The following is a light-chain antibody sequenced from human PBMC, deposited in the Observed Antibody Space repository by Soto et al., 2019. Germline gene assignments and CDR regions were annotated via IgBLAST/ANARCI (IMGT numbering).Light chain of an antibody. CDR1: QSVSSSH. Sequence: DIVLTQSPGTLSLSPGEGATLSCRASQSVSSSHLAWYQQKPGQAPRLVIYGASSRATGIPDRFSGSASGTDFTLTISRLEPEDFAVYYCQQYGGSPLYTFGQGTPLEIK. CDR2: GAS. CDR3: QQYGGSPLYT. V-gene: IGKV3-20*01. J-gene: IGKJ2*01.